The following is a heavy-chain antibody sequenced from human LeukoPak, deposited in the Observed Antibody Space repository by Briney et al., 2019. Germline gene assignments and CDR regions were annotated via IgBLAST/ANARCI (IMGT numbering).Heavy chain of an antibody. CDR1: GFTFDDYG. J-gene: IGHJ6*03. CDR3: ARRESTYQNYYNFYYMDV. Sequence: GGSLRLSCAASGFTFDDYGMSWVRQAPGKGLEWVSDINWDGGSTGYADSVKGRFTISRDNAKNSLYLQMNSLRAEDTALYYCARRESTYQNYYNFYYMDVWGKGTTVTVSS. V-gene: IGHV3-20*04. CDR2: INWDGGST.